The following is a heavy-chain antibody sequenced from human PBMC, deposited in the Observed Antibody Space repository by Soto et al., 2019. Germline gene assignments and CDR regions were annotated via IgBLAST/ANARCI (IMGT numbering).Heavy chain of an antibody. V-gene: IGHV3-7*01. Sequence: GGSLRLSCAASGFTFSNYWMSWVRQAPGKGLEWVANIKEDGSGRYFGDSVKGRFTISIDNAKNSLYLQISSLRAEDTAVFYCARESGLRSSYYYDYMDVWGKGTTVTVSS. J-gene: IGHJ6*03. CDR1: GFTFSNYW. CDR2: IKEDGSGR. CDR3: ARESGLRSSYYYDYMDV. D-gene: IGHD5-12*01.